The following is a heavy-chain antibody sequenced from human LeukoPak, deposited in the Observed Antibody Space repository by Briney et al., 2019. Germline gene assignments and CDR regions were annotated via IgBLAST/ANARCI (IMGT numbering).Heavy chain of an antibody. CDR3: AKIGYYYDSSGYYYFDY. J-gene: IGHJ4*02. CDR1: GFTFSSYA. D-gene: IGHD3-22*01. CDR2: ISGSGGST. V-gene: IGHV3-23*01. Sequence: EAGGSLRLSCAASGFTFSSYAMSWVRQAPGKGLEWVSAISGSGGSTYYADSVKGRFTIPRDNSKNTLYLQMNSLRAEDTAVYYCAKIGYYYDSSGYYYFDYWGQGTLVTVSS.